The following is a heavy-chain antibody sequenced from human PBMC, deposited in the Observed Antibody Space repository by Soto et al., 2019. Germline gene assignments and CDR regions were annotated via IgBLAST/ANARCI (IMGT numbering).Heavy chain of an antibody. CDR2: IHSDGSST. D-gene: IGHD1-26*01. J-gene: IGHJ3*01. CDR3: ARGDRGAFDL. Sequence: EVQLVESGGGLVRPGGSLRLSCAASGFTFSYYWMHRVRQAPGKGLVWVSRIHSDGSSTTYADFVKGRFIISRDNARNTVDLQMNSVRVEDTAVYYCARGDRGAFDLWGQGTVVTVSS. CDR1: GFTFSYYW. V-gene: IGHV3-74*01.